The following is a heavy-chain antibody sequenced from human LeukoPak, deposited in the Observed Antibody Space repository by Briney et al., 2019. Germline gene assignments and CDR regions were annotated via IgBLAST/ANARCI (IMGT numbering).Heavy chain of an antibody. V-gene: IGHV4-4*09. J-gene: IGHJ4*02. Sequence: PSETLSLTCTVSGGSISGGYWSWIRQPPGRGLEWIGYVYTSGSTNYNPSLKSRVTISVDTSKSQFALKLSSVTAADTAVYYCAKSYFDYSTYYSYYFNLWGQGALVTVSS. D-gene: IGHD4-11*01. CDR2: VYTSGST. CDR1: GGSISGGY. CDR3: AKSYFDYSTYYSYYFNL.